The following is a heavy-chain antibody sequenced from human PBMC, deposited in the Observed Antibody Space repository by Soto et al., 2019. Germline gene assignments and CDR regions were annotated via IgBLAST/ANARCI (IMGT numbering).Heavy chain of an antibody. Sequence: QVQLVESGGGVVQPGRSLRLSCAASGFTFSSYAMHWVRQAPGKGLEWVAVISYDGSNKYYADSVKGRFTISRDNSKNTLDLQMNSLRAEDTAVYYCAREGWERPGDLTYWGQGTLVTVSS. CDR1: GFTFSSYA. V-gene: IGHV3-30-3*01. D-gene: IGHD1-26*01. CDR2: ISYDGSNK. J-gene: IGHJ4*02. CDR3: AREGWERPGDLTY.